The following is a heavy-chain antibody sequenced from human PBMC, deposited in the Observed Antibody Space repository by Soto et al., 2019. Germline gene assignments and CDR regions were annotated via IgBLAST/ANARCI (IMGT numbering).Heavy chain of an antibody. CDR1: GGSVSGDTHY. Sequence: SETLSLTCTVSGGSVSGDTHYCSWIRQPPGKRLEWIGFIYSSVSTNYNPSLKSRVTMSVDTSKNQFSLKLRSVIVADTAVYHCARFVRSCSGTTCYTRADVWGQGTTVTVSS. D-gene: IGHD2-2*02. V-gene: IGHV4-61*01. CDR2: IYSSVST. CDR3: ARFVRSCSGTTCYTRADV. J-gene: IGHJ6*02.